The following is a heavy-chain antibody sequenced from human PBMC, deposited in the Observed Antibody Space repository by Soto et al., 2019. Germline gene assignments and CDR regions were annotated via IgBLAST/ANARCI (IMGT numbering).Heavy chain of an antibody. CDR1: AGSISSGGYY. V-gene: IGHV4-31*02. CDR3: ARDGAGSGYDAFDI. Sequence: SESMSLTWTVSAGSISSGGYYWSWLRQHPVKGLEWIGYSYYSGSTYYNPSLKSRVTISVDTSKNQFSLKLSSVTAADTAVYYCARDGAGSGYDAFDIWGQGTMVTVSS. D-gene: IGHD3-10*01. J-gene: IGHJ3*02. CDR2: SYYSGST.